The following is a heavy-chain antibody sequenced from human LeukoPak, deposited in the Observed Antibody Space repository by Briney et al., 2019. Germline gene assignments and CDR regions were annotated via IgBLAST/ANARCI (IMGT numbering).Heavy chain of an antibody. D-gene: IGHD3-22*01. Sequence: ASVKVSCKTSGYSFTDYQMHWVRQAPGQGPEWMGWINPKSGGTNYAQKFAGRVTVTRDTSINTAYMELSRLTFDDTAVYYCARVFQYYYDRSGSPELVSHFDYWGQGTLVTVSS. CDR3: ARVFQYYYDRSGSPELVSHFDY. J-gene: IGHJ4*02. V-gene: IGHV1-2*02. CDR2: INPKSGGT. CDR1: GYSFTDYQ.